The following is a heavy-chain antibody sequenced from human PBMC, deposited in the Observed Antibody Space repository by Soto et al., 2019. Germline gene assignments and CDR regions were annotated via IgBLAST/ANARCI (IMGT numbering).Heavy chain of an antibody. CDR2: VYHTGRT. CDR1: GDSVNSAY. CDR3: ARTDAYNSAFFDS. J-gene: IGHJ4*02. V-gene: IGHV4-31*03. D-gene: IGHD1-1*01. Sequence: QVQLQEMGPGLVKPSQTLTVTCTVSGDSVNSAYWSWIRQLPGKGLEWMGNVYHTGRTFYNPSLKSRLAISIDTSMPLFSLKLRSVTASDTAVYYCARTDAYNSAFFDSWGQGTVVPVSS.